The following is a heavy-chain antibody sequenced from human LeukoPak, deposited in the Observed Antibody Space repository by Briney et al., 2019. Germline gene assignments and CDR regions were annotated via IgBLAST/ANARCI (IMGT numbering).Heavy chain of an antibody. CDR1: GFAFSDYY. D-gene: IGHD1-26*01. J-gene: IGHJ4*02. Sequence: GGSLRLSCAASGFAFSDYYMSWIRQAPGKGLEWISYISGSGDNTYYADSVKGRFTISRDNAKNSLYLQLSSLRGEDTAVYYCSRVPYWGIVAYWGQGTLVAVSS. V-gene: IGHV3-11*01. CDR3: SRVPYWGIVAY. CDR2: ISGSGDNT.